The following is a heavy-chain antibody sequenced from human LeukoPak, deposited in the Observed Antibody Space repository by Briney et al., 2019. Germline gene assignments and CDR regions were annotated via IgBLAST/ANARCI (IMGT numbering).Heavy chain of an antibody. CDR2: ISGTGGNT. V-gene: IGHV3-23*01. CDR1: GFTFSSYA. J-gene: IGHJ4*02. CDR3: AKDFEFKWQQPSDH. Sequence: GGSLRLSCAASGFTFSSYAMSWVRQAPGKGLEGVSGISGTGGNTYYADSVKGRFTISRDNSKNMLYLQMNTLTAEDTAIYFCAKDFEFKWQQPSDHWGQGTPVTVSS. D-gene: IGHD1/OR15-1a*01.